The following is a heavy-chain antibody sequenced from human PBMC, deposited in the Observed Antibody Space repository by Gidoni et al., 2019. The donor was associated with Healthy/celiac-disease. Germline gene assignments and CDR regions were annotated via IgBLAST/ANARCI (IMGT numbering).Heavy chain of an antibody. CDR1: GGSISSSNW. Sequence: QVQLQESGPGLVKPSGTLSLTCAVSGGSISSSNWWSWVRQPPGKGLEWIGEIYHSGSTNYNPSLKSRVTISVDKSKNQFSLKLSSVTAADTAVYYCARVDYDSSGYVDPLGAFDIWGQGTMVTVSS. J-gene: IGHJ3*02. CDR3: ARVDYDSSGYVDPLGAFDI. V-gene: IGHV4-4*02. D-gene: IGHD3-22*01. CDR2: IYHSGST.